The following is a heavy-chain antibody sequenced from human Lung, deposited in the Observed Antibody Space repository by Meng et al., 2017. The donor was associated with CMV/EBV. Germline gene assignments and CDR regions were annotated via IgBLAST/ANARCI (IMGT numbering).Heavy chain of an antibody. J-gene: IGHJ6*02. Sequence: ASVXVSCKASGYTFTSYDINWVRQATGQGLEWMGWMNPNSGNTGYAQKFQGRVTMTRNTSISTAYMELSSLRSEDTAVYYCARVNSPYYYYGLDVWGQGTTVTVSS. CDR3: ARVNSPYYYYGLDV. D-gene: IGHD4-23*01. CDR2: MNPNSGNT. V-gene: IGHV1-8*01. CDR1: GYTFTSYD.